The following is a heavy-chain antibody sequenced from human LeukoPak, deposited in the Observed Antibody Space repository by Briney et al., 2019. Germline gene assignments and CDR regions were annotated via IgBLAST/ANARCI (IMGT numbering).Heavy chain of an antibody. CDR2: ISAYNGNT. V-gene: IGHV1-18*01. CDR1: GYTFTSYG. J-gene: IGHJ6*03. Sequence: ASVKVSCKASGYTFTSYGISWVRQAPGHGLEWMGWISAYNGNTNYAQKLQGRVTMTTDSSTSTAYIELRRLRSDDTAVYYCAREPIIDIVVIPAAADYYHMDVWGKGTTVTVSS. D-gene: IGHD2-2*01. CDR3: AREPIIDIVVIPAAADYYHMDV.